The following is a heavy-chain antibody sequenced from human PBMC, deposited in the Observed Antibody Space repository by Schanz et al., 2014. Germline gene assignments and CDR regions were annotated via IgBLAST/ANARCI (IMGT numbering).Heavy chain of an antibody. CDR1: GFTFSSYA. J-gene: IGHJ3*02. Sequence: EVQLLESGGGLIQPGGSLRLSCAASGFTFSSYAMSWVRQAPGKGLEYISAISNNGDSTYYADSVKGRFTISSDNSKSTLYLQMSSLRAEDTAVYYCAKGRFGELSAFDIWGQGTMVTVSS. V-gene: IGHV3-23*01. D-gene: IGHD3-10*01. CDR2: ISNNGDST. CDR3: AKGRFGELSAFDI.